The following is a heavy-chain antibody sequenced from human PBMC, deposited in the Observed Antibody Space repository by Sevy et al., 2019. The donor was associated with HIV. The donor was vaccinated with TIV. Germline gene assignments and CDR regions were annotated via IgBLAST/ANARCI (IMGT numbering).Heavy chain of an antibody. CDR3: ARAGGLAARPFDY. CDR2: IYSGGST. CDR1: GFTVSSNY. Sequence: GGSLTLSCAASGFTVSSNYMSWVRHAPGKGLEWVSVIYSGGSTYYADSVKGRFTISRDNSKNTLYLQMNSLRAEDTAVYYCARAGGLAARPFDYWGQGTLVTVSS. J-gene: IGHJ4*02. V-gene: IGHV3-53*01. D-gene: IGHD6-6*01.